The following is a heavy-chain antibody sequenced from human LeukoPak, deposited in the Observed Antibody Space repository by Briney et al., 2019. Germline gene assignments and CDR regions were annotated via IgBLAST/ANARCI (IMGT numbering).Heavy chain of an antibody. V-gene: IGHV4-59*01. CDR3: ARALYSASWSY. Sequence: SETLSLTCTVSGGSISNYYWTWIRQPPGEGLESIGYIYNSGETNSNPSLKSRVTISVDTSKNQFSLELSSVTTSDTAVYYCARALYSASWSYWGPGTLVTVSS. J-gene: IGHJ4*02. D-gene: IGHD6-13*01. CDR1: GGSISNYY. CDR2: IYNSGET.